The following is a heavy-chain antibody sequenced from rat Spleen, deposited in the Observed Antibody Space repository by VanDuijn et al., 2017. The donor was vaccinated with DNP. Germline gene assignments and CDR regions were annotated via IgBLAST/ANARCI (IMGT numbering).Heavy chain of an antibody. V-gene: IGHV5-25*01. D-gene: IGHD1-10*01. CDR2: GSTSGSKT. CDR3: ARHDNFDWFAY. J-gene: IGHJ3*01. Sequence: EVHLVESGGGLVQPGKSLKLSCAASGFTFSNYYMAWVRQTPKKGLEWVATGSTSGSKTYSSDSAQGQFTVSRDDAKSPLYLQMNSLKSEDTATYYCARHDNFDWFAYWGQGTLVTVSS. CDR1: GFTFSNYY.